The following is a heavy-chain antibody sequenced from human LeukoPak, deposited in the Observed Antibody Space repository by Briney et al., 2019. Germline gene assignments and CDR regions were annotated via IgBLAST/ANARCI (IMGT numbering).Heavy chain of an antibody. Sequence: GGSLRLSCAASGFTFSSYSMNWVRQAPGKGLEWVSSISSSSSYIYYADSVKGRFTISRDNAKNSLYLQMNSLRAEDTAVYYCARVLDGDYAWYFDLWGRGTLVTVSS. J-gene: IGHJ2*01. CDR2: ISSSSSYI. CDR1: GFTFSSYS. CDR3: ARVLDGDYAWYFDL. V-gene: IGHV3-21*01. D-gene: IGHD4-17*01.